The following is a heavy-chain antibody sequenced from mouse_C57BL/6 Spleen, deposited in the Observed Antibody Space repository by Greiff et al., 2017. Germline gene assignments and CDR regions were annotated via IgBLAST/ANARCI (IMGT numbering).Heavy chain of an antibody. D-gene: IGHD1-1*01. CDR1: GSNFTRYT. V-gene: IGHV1-4*01. Sequence: HVQLQQSGAELARPGASVKKSCKASGSNFTRYTMHWVKQRAGQGLEWIGYINPRSGYTKYNQKFKDTATWTADKASSTAYMQLSSLTHEDSAVYYCARSTTVVPFAYWGQGTLVTVSA. CDR2: INPRSGYT. CDR3: ARSTTVVPFAY. J-gene: IGHJ3*01.